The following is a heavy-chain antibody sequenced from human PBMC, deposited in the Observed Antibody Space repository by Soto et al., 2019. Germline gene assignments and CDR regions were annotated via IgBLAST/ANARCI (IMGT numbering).Heavy chain of an antibody. CDR1: GGSISSSSYY. D-gene: IGHD6-13*01. CDR2: IYYSGST. J-gene: IGHJ3*02. Sequence: QLQLQESGPGLVKPSETLSLTCTVSGGSISSSSYYWGWIRQPPGKGLEWIGSIYYSGSTYYNPSLKSRVTISVDTSKNQFSLKLSSVTAADTAVYYCARRQLVHLDAFDIWGQGTMVTVSS. CDR3: ARRQLVHLDAFDI. V-gene: IGHV4-39*01.